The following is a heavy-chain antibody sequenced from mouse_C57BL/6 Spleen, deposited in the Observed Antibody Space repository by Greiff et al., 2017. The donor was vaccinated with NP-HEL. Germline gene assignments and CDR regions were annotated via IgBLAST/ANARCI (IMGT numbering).Heavy chain of an antibody. CDR3: ALYSNYLYFDY. J-gene: IGHJ2*01. CDR1: GYTFTSYW. Sequence: QVHVKQPGAELVKPGASVKMSCKASGYTFTSYWITWVKQRPGQGLEWIGDIYPGSGSTNYNEKFKSKATLTVDTSSSTAYMQLSSLTSEDSAVYYCALYSNYLYFDYWGQGTTLTVSS. D-gene: IGHD2-5*01. CDR2: IYPGSGST. V-gene: IGHV1-55*01.